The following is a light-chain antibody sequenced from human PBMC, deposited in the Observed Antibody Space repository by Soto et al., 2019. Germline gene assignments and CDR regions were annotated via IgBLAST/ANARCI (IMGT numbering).Light chain of an antibody. CDR1: QSVFYSSNNKNF. CDR3: QQYYSTPIT. V-gene: IGKV4-1*01. CDR2: WAS. J-gene: IGKJ5*01. Sequence: DSVMTQSPDTLAVSLGEGATINCKSSQSVFYSSNNKNFLSWYQKKPGQPPKLLISWASTRESGVPDRFSGSESGTDFTLTISSLQAEDVAVYYCQQYYSTPITFGQGTRLEI.